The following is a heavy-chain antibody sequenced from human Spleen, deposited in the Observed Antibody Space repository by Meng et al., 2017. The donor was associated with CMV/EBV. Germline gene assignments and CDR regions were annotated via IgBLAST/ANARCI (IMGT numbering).Heavy chain of an antibody. CDR2: ISVDNGDT. Sequence: ASVKVSCKASGYTFTTYGISWVRQAPGQGPEWMGWISVDNGDTHYAQKFQGRVTMTTDTSTSTAYMEVGNLRSDDTAVYYCARWAPLDCIIASCYFPDYWGQGTLVTVS. J-gene: IGHJ4*02. CDR1: GYTFTTYG. V-gene: IGHV1-18*01. D-gene: IGHD2-2*01. CDR3: ARWAPLDCIIASCYFPDY.